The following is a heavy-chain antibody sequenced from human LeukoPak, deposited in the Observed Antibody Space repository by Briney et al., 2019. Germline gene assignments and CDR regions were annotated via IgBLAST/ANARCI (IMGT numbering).Heavy chain of an antibody. Sequence: GGSLRLSCAASGFTFSNYWMSWVRQAPGKGLEWVANIKQDRSEKYYVDSVKGRFTISRDNAKNSLYLQMNSLRAEDTAVYYCARVQGSGYYGYWGQGTLVTVSS. J-gene: IGHJ4*02. CDR1: GFTFSNYW. D-gene: IGHD3-22*01. CDR3: ARVQGSGYYGY. CDR2: IKQDRSEK. V-gene: IGHV3-7*01.